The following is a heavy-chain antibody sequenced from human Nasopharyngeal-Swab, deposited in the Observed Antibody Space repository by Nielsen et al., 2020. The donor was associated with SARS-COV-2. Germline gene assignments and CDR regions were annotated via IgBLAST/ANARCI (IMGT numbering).Heavy chain of an antibody. J-gene: IGHJ6*02. Sequence: GGSLRFSCAASGFTFSNYNMNWVRQAPGKGLEWVSSISSSSTYIYYADSVKGRFTIPRDNTKNSLSLQMNSLRAEDTAVYYCARDGLDYDFWSAYFMDVWGQGTTVTVSS. CDR2: ISSSSTYI. D-gene: IGHD3-3*01. V-gene: IGHV3-21*01. CDR1: GFTFSNYN. CDR3: ARDGLDYDFWSAYFMDV.